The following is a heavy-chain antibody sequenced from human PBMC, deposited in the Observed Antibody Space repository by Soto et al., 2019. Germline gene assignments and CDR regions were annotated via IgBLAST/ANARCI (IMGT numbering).Heavy chain of an antibody. V-gene: IGHV4-59*01. D-gene: IGHD2-2*02. J-gene: IGHJ6*02. CDR3: ARASGSYCSSTSCYTGYYYYGMDV. CDR1: GGSISSYY. Sequence: PSETLSLTCTVSGGSISSYYWSWIRQPPGKGLEWIGYIYYSGSTNYNPSLKSRVTISVDTSKNQFSLKLSSVTAADTAVYYCARASGSYCSSTSCYTGYYYYGMDVWGQGTTVTVSS. CDR2: IYYSGST.